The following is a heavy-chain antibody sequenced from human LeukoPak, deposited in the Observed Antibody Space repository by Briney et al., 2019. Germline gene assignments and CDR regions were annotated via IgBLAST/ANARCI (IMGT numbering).Heavy chain of an antibody. CDR2: ITSGSKYI. CDR1: EFAFSSYS. CDR3: ARDEETVAGLNGFDL. V-gene: IGHV3-21*01. Sequence: GGSLRLSCAASEFAFSSYSMNWFRQDPGKGLEWVASITSGSKYIFYADSVRGRFTISRDNAENSLFLHMKSLRADDTGVYFCARDEETVAGLNGFDLWGQGTLVTVSS. J-gene: IGHJ4*02. D-gene: IGHD6-19*01.